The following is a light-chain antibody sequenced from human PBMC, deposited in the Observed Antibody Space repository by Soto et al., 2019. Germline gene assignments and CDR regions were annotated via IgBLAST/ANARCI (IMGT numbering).Light chain of an antibody. Sequence: DIQMTQSPSSLSASVGDRVTIACQASQDISNYLNWYQQKPGKAPKLLIYDASNLETGVPSRFSGSGSGTDFTFTISSLQHEDIATYYCQQYDNLPITFGGGTKVEIK. J-gene: IGKJ4*01. V-gene: IGKV1-33*01. CDR3: QQYDNLPIT. CDR2: DAS. CDR1: QDISNY.